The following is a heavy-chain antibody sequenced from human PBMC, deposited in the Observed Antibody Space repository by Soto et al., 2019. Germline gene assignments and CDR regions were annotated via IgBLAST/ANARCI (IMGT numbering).Heavy chain of an antibody. CDR3: ARLQHDNSGYYPYYFDY. J-gene: IGHJ4*02. CDR2: IYYNGST. Sequence: PSETLSLTCTVSGGYINSGRYYYWSWIRQHPGNGLEWIGYIYYNGSTYYNPSLKSRVTISEDSSKNQFSLNLSSVTAADAAVYYCARLQHDNSGYYPYYFDYWGQGTLVTVSS. CDR1: GGYINSGRYY. D-gene: IGHD3-22*01. V-gene: IGHV4-31*03.